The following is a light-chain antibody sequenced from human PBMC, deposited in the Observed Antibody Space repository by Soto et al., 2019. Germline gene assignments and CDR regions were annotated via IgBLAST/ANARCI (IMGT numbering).Light chain of an antibody. V-gene: IGKV1-27*01. J-gene: IGKJ1*01. Sequence: DIQMTQSPSSLSASVGGRVTITCRASQGISNYLAWDQQKPGKVPKLLIYAASTLQSGVPSRFSGSGSVTYFTLTISSLQPEDVETYYCQKYNGAPQTFGQGTKVEI. CDR2: AAS. CDR3: QKYNGAPQT. CDR1: QGISNY.